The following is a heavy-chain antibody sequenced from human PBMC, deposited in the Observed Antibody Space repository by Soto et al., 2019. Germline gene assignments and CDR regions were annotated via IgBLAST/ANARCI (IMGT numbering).Heavy chain of an antibody. D-gene: IGHD3-3*01. V-gene: IGHV2-5*02. CDR2: IYWDGDK. J-gene: IGHJ5*02. CDR3: AHRATMTIFGLIIDNGIWFDP. Sequence: QINLIESGPTLVKPTQTLTLTCTFSGFSLSTSGAAVGWVRQPPGRALEWRALIYWDGDKRYNASLGNRLTITKDTSMNQVVLTLTNVDPADTATYYCAHRATMTIFGLIIDNGIWFDPCGQGTRVIVSS. CDR1: GFSLSTSGAA.